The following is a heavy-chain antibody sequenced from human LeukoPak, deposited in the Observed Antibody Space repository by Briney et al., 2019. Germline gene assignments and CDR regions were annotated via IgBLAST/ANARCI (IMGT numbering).Heavy chain of an antibody. CDR3: ARDRWDIVVVPAASYYYYYMDV. J-gene: IGHJ6*03. D-gene: IGHD2-2*01. CDR1: GFTFSDYW. CDR2: IKQDGSQR. Sequence: PGGSLRLSCTASGFTFSDYWMTWVRQAPGKGPEWVANIKQDGSQRYYVDSVRGRFTISRDNAKNSLFLQMNGLRAEDTAVYYCARDRWDIVVVPAASYYYYYMDVWGKGTTVTVSS. V-gene: IGHV3-7*01.